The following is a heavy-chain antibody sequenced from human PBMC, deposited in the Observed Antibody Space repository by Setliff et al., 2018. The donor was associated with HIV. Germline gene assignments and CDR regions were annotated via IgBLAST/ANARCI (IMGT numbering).Heavy chain of an antibody. D-gene: IGHD2-15*01. CDR1: GFTFSNFG. CDR3: AKGDARGGYHYLAY. Sequence: GGSLRLSCAASGFTFSNFGMHWVRQAPGRGLEWVAVIWFDESKKYYIDSVEGRFTISRDNAKNTLYLQMNSLRAVDTAVYYCAKGDARGGYHYLAYWGQGTLVTVSS. V-gene: IGHV3-33*06. CDR2: IWFDESKK. J-gene: IGHJ4*02.